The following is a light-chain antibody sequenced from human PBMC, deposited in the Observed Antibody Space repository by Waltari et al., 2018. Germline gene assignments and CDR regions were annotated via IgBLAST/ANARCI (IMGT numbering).Light chain of an antibody. J-gene: IGKJ5*01. CDR2: KAS. CDR1: QSISSW. V-gene: IGKV1-5*03. CDR3: QHYESWSIT. Sequence: DIQLTQSPSTLSASVGDRVTITCRASQSISSWLAWNQQRPGKAPKLLIYKASNLEGGVPSRFSGSGSGTEFTLTISSLQPDDFAVYYCQHYESWSITFGQGTRLDIK.